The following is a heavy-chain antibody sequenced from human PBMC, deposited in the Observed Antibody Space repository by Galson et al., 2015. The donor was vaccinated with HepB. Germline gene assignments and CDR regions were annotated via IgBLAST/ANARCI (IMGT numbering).Heavy chain of an antibody. CDR1: GASMNIGNNY. J-gene: IGHJ3*01. CDR3: ARGARRTSVFPQAFDV. Sequence: TLSLTCFLSGASMNIGNNYWNWLRQSAGQGPEWIGRIYLSGATYFSPSFRSQAVMSIDTTYEHFSLQLTSVTAADTAVYYCARGARRTSVFPQAFDVWGPGISVTVTS. CDR2: IYLSGAT. V-gene: IGHV4-61*02. D-gene: IGHD1-1*01.